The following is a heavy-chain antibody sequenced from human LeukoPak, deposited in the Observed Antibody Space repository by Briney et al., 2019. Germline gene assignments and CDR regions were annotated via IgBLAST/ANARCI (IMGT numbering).Heavy chain of an antibody. CDR3: ARGCSYGYEADY. CDR1: GYTFTSYH. J-gene: IGHJ4*02. Sequence: ASVTVSCKASGYTFTSYHINWVRQGTGQGLEWMGWMNPKRGNTIHAQKFQGRVTITRNTSISTAYMELSSLRSEDTAVYYCARGCSYGYEADYWGQGTLVTASS. D-gene: IGHD5-18*01. V-gene: IGHV1-8*03. CDR2: MNPKRGNT.